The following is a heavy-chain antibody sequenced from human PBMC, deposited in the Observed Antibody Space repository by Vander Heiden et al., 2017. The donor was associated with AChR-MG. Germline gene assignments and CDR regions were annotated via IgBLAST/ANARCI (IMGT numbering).Heavy chain of an antibody. CDR2: IYYSGST. CDR1: GGSISSSSYY. Sequence: QLQLQESGPGLVKPSETLSLTCTVSGGSISSSSYYWGWIRQPPGKGLEWIGSIYYSGSTYYNPSLKSRVTTSVDTSKNQFSLKLSSVTAADTAVYYCARHGKGYGDYTTTRRVDFDYWGQGTLVTVSS. J-gene: IGHJ4*02. V-gene: IGHV4-39*01. D-gene: IGHD4-17*01. CDR3: ARHGKGYGDYTTTRRVDFDY.